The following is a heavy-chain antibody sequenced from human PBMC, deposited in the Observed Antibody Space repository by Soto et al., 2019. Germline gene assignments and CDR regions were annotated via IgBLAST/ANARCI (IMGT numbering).Heavy chain of an antibody. J-gene: IGHJ4*02. CDR3: ARGRKYYDFWSGYSHPRYYFNY. D-gene: IGHD3-3*01. CDR1: GGSFSGYC. Sequence: SETLSLTCAVYGGSFSGYCWSWIRQPPGKGLEWIGDINQSGRTNYNPSLKSRVTISVDTSKSQFSLKLSSVTAADTAVYYCARGRKYYDFWSGYSHPRYYFNYWGQGTLVTVS. CDR2: INQSGRT. V-gene: IGHV4-34*01.